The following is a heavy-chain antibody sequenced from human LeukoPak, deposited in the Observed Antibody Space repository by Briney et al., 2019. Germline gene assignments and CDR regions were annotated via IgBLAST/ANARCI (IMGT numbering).Heavy chain of an antibody. CDR1: GYTFTSYA. Sequence: GASVKVSCKASGYTFTSYAINWVRQATGQGPEWMGWMNPNSGNTGYAQSFQGRVTLTRNASISTAYMELSSLRSDDTAVYYCAIRTHVDIVPTLGERVKRGLDYWGQGTLLTVSS. CDR3: AIRTHVDIVPTLGERVKRGLDY. CDR2: MNPNSGNT. D-gene: IGHD5-12*01. V-gene: IGHV1-8*01. J-gene: IGHJ4*02.